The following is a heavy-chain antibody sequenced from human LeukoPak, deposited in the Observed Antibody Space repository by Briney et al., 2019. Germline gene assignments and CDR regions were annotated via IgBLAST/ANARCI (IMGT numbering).Heavy chain of an antibody. Sequence: SETLSLTCAVYGGSFSGYYWSWIRQPPGKGLEWIGEINHSGSTNYNPSLKSRVTISVDTSKNQFSLKLSSVTAADTAVYYCARTLRYFDWLSLGSWFDPWGQGTLVTVSS. CDR2: INHSGST. V-gene: IGHV4-34*01. J-gene: IGHJ5*02. CDR1: GGSFSGYY. D-gene: IGHD3-9*01. CDR3: ARTLRYFDWLSLGSWFDP.